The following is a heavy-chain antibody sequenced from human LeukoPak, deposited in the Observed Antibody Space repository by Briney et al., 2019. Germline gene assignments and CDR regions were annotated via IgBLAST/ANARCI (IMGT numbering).Heavy chain of an antibody. CDR1: GFTFSSYA. V-gene: IGHV3-30-3*01. J-gene: IGHJ4*02. D-gene: IGHD3-10*01. CDR2: ISYDGSNK. Sequence: PGGSLRLSCAASGFTFSSYAMHWVRQAPGKGLEWVAVISYDGSNKYYADSVKGRFTISRDNSKNTLYLQMNSQRAEDTAVYYCASGSYGSGSYSYDYWGQGTLVTVSS. CDR3: ASGSYGSGSYSYDY.